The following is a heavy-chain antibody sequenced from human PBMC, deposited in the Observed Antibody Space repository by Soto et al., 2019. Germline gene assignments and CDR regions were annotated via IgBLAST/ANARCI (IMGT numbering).Heavy chain of an antibody. D-gene: IGHD3-22*01. CDR3: ARAQVRYFYDSSGYSNGFDP. J-gene: IGHJ5*02. CDR2: IYYSGST. Sequence: PLSLTCTVSDGSISSGGHYWSWIRQHPGKGLEWIGYIYYSGSTYYNPSLKSRVTISVDTSKNQFSLKLSSVTAADTAVYYCARAQVRYFYDSSGYSNGFDPWGQGTLLTVSA. V-gene: IGHV4-31*03. CDR1: DGSISSGGHY.